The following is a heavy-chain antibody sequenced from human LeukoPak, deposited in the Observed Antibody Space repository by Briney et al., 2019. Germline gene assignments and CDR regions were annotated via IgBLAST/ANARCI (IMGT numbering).Heavy chain of an antibody. J-gene: IGHJ6*03. CDR3: ARAHLGYCSGGSCYPYYMDV. Sequence: SETLSLTCTASGGSISSYYWSWIRQPAGKGLEWIGRINTSGNTNYNPSLKSRVTISVDTSKNQFSLKLSSVTAADTAVYYCARAHLGYCSGGSCYPYYMDVWGKGTTVTVSS. CDR1: GGSISSYY. CDR2: INTSGNT. V-gene: IGHV4-4*07. D-gene: IGHD2-15*01.